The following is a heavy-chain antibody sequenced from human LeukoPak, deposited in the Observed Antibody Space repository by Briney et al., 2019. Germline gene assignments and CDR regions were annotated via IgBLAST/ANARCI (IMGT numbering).Heavy chain of an antibody. V-gene: IGHV4-59*08. CDR3: ARHRSGTYYRFDY. CDR2: IYYSGST. J-gene: IGHJ4*02. Sequence: PSETLSLTCTVSDGSISSYYWSWIRQPPGKGLEWIGYIYYSGSTNYNPSLKSRVTISVDTSKNQFSLKLSSVTAADTALYYCARHRSGTYYRFDYWGQGTLDTVSS. D-gene: IGHD1-26*01. CDR1: DGSISSYY.